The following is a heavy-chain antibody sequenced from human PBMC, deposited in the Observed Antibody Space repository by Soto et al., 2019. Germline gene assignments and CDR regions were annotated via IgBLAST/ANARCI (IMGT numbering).Heavy chain of an antibody. J-gene: IGHJ3*02. CDR1: GVGYGCRS. CDR2: IIPIFGTA. Sequence: WKACGVGYGCRSRWWLYHAPRKGLEWMGGIIPIFGTANYAQKFQGRVTITADESTSTAYMELSSLRSEDTAVYYCAKALHSTMAILHALAIWGKGTMVP. CDR3: AKALHSTMAILHALAI. D-gene: IGHD5-12*01. V-gene: IGHV1-69*01.